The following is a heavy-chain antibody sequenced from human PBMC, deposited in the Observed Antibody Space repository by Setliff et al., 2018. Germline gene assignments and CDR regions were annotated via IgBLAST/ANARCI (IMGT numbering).Heavy chain of an antibody. CDR3: ARGKTFFGAFIRTFDI. D-gene: IGHD3-3*01. V-gene: IGHV4-59*11. CDR1: GGSIDSHY. CDR2: IYYSGNT. Sequence: SETLSLTCSVSGGSIDSHYWSWIRQPPGKGLEWIGSIYYSGNTNYNPSLKSRVTISIDTSKNQFSLKLSSVTAADTAVYHCARGKTFFGAFIRTFDIWGQGRMVTVS. J-gene: IGHJ3*02.